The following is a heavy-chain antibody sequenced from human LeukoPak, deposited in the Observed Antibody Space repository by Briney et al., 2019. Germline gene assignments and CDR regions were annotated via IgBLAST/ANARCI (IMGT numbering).Heavy chain of an antibody. CDR1: GFTFSSYP. V-gene: IGHV3-64*01. J-gene: IGHJ5*02. Sequence: GGSLRLSCAASGFTFSSYPMHWVRQAPGKGLEYVSGISSNGGSTYYANSVKGRFTISRDNSKNTLYLQMGSLRDDDIAIYYCTRSRGISASPNWFDPWGQGTLVIASS. D-gene: IGHD6-13*01. CDR2: ISSNGGST. CDR3: TRSRGISASPNWFDP.